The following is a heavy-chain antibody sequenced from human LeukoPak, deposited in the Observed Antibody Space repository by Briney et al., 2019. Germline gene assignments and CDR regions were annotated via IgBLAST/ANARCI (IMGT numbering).Heavy chain of an antibody. J-gene: IGHJ4*02. CDR1: GFTFSDYG. D-gene: IGHD1-26*01. Sequence: GGSLRLSCAASGFTFSDYGMHWVRQAPGKGLQWVAVIWYDGINEYYADSVKGRFTISRDNSKNTSYLQMNSLRAEDTALYYCAKPERSGSYSYYFDSWGQGTLVTVSS. V-gene: IGHV3-33*06. CDR2: IWYDGINE. CDR3: AKPERSGSYSYYFDS.